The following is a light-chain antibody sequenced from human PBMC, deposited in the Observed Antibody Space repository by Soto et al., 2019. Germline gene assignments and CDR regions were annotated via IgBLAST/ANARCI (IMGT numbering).Light chain of an antibody. J-gene: IGLJ3*02. CDR3: TSYGGRDNLM. V-gene: IGLV2-8*01. Sequence: QSALTQPPSASGSPGQSVTISCTGTSSDIGAYNYVSWSQQHPGEAPKLIISEVNKRPSGVPDRFSGSKSGNTASLTVSGLQAEDEADYYCTSYGGRDNLMFGGGTKLTV. CDR1: SSDIGAYNY. CDR2: EVN.